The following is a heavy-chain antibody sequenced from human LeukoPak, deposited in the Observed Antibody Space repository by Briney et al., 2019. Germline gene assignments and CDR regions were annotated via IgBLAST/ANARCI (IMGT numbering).Heavy chain of an antibody. Sequence: ASVKVSCKASGYSFTNYYMHWVRQAPGQGLEWMGMINPSGASTTYAQNFQGRVAMTRDMSTSTAYMELSSLTSEDTAVYYCARTRGYYFDYWGQGTLVTVSS. CDR2: INPSGAST. CDR1: GYSFTNYY. J-gene: IGHJ4*02. V-gene: IGHV1-46*01. CDR3: ARTRGYYFDY.